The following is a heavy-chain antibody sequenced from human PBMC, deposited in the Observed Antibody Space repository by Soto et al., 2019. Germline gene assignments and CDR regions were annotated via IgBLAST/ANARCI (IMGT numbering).Heavy chain of an antibody. V-gene: IGHV3-74*01. CDR3: TSARSSVEPGGFVEF. Sequence: EVQLAESGGGLVLTGGSLRLSCAASGFSFVSYWMHWVRQVPGEGLAWVSRINGNADNSDYADSVKGRFTISRDNAMNRLYLQMDSLRADDTGVYYCTSARSSVEPGGFVEFWGQGTLVTVSS. CDR2: INGNADNS. CDR1: GFSFVSYW. J-gene: IGHJ4*02. D-gene: IGHD2-15*01.